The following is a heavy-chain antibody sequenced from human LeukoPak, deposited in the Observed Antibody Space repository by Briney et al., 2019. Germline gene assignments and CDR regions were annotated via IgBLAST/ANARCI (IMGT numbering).Heavy chain of an antibody. V-gene: IGHV3-21*06. CDR3: TRSPPNSNYDY. Sequence: GGSLRLSCAASVFTFSSYSMNWVRQAPAKGLECVLSISSGSSYIYYAHSVKGRVTISRDNAKNSLYLQMNSLRAEDTAVYYCTRSPPNSNYDYWGQGTLVTVSS. J-gene: IGHJ4*02. CDR1: VFTFSSYS. CDR2: ISSGSSYI. D-gene: IGHD4/OR15-4a*01.